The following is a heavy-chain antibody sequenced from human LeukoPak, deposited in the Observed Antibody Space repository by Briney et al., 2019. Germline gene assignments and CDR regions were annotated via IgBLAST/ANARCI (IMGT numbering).Heavy chain of an antibody. Sequence: SVKVSCKASGGTFSSFAISWVRQAPGQGLEWMGGIIPIFGTANYAQKFQGRVTITADKSTSTAYMELSSLRSEDTAVYYCARVGSGWSLGFDYWGQGTLLTVSS. CDR1: GGTFSSFA. CDR2: IIPIFGTA. CDR3: ARVGSGWSLGFDY. D-gene: IGHD6-19*01. V-gene: IGHV1-69*06. J-gene: IGHJ4*02.